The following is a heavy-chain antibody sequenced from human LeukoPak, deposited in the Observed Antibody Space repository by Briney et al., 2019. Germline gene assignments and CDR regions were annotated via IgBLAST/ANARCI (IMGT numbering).Heavy chain of an antibody. V-gene: IGHV5-51*01. CDR2: INPANSVI. CDR1: GYDFTDYW. D-gene: IGHD3-16*01. Sequence: GEPLKISCKGFGYDFTDYWIAWVRQRPGKGLEWMGNINPANSVITHSPSFRGQVTISVDNSVSTAYLQLTSLQASDTAIYYCARHYHYAWFGYRGQGSPVTVSS. CDR3: ARHYHYAWFGY. J-gene: IGHJ4*02.